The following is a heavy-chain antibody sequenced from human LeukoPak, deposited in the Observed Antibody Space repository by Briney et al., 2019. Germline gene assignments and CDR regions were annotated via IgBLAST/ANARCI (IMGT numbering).Heavy chain of an antibody. CDR1: GGSITSYY. Sequence: PSETLSLTCTVSGGSITSYYWSWIRQPPGKGLEWIGYIYYSGTTNYNPSLKSRVTISVDTSKNLFSLRLSSVTASDTAVYFCARHPPLNYYDSSGYYFDFWGQGTLVTVSS. V-gene: IGHV4-59*08. CDR3: ARHPPLNYYDSSGYYFDF. D-gene: IGHD3-22*01. CDR2: IYYSGTT. J-gene: IGHJ4*02.